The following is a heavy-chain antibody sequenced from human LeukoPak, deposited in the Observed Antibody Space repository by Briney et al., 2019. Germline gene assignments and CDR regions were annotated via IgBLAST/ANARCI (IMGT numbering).Heavy chain of an antibody. Sequence: GGSLRLSCAASGFTVSSNYMTWVRQAPGKGLEWVSLIYSGGSTYYADSLKGRFTISRDNSKNTLYLQMNSLRAEDTAVYYCARVRAAAGINWYFDLWGRGTLVTVSS. V-gene: IGHV3-66*01. J-gene: IGHJ2*01. CDR1: GFTVSSNY. CDR3: ARVRAAAGINWYFDL. D-gene: IGHD6-13*01. CDR2: IYSGGST.